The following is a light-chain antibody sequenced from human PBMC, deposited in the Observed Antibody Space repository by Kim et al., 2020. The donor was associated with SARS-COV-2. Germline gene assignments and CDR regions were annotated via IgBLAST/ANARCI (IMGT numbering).Light chain of an antibody. CDR1: QSINTY. V-gene: IGKV1-39*01. CDR3: QESHSPPHT. CDR2: AAS. J-gene: IGKJ2*01. Sequence: GSVGDRVTITCRASQSINTYLNWYQQKPGKPHKLLIYAASSLHSGAPSRFSGSGSGTDFTLTIRGLQPEDFATYYCQESHSPPHTFGQGTKVDIK.